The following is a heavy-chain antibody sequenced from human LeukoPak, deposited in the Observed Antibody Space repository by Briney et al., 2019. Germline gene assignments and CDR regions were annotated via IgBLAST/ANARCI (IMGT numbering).Heavy chain of an antibody. Sequence: PGGSLRLSCAASGFTFSSYWMSWVRQAPGKGLEWVANIKYGGSEKDYVDSVKGRFTISRDNAKNSLYLQMNSLRAEDTAVYYCARDRADYDFWSGYIATNWFDPWGQGTLVTVSS. V-gene: IGHV3-7*01. CDR1: GFTFSSYW. CDR2: IKYGGSEK. D-gene: IGHD3-3*01. CDR3: ARDRADYDFWSGYIATNWFDP. J-gene: IGHJ5*02.